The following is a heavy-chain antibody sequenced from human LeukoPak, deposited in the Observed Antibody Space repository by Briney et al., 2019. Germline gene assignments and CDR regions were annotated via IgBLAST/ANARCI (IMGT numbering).Heavy chain of an antibody. V-gene: IGHV3-21*01. J-gene: IGHJ3*02. Sequence: GGSLRLSCAASGFTFSSYSMNWVHQAPGKGLEWVSSITSSGSYIYYADSVKGRFTISRDNAKNSLYLQMNSLRDEDTAVYYCASGRNMGITGTTGAFDIWGQGTMVTVSS. CDR3: ASGRNMGITGTTGAFDI. D-gene: IGHD1-7*01. CDR2: ITSSGSYI. CDR1: GFTFSSYS.